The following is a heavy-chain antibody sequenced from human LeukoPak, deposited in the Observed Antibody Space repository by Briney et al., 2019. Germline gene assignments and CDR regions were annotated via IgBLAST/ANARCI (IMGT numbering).Heavy chain of an antibody. D-gene: IGHD3-10*01. J-gene: IGHJ4*02. CDR1: GYTFTSYG. V-gene: IGHV1-18*01. CDR3: ARGPSGSYYNVDLDY. Sequence: ASVKVSCKASGYTFTSYGISWGRQAPGQRLEWMGWISAYNGNTNYAQKLQGRVTMTTDTSTSTAYMELRSLRSDDTAVYYCARGPSGSYYNVDLDYWGQGTLVTVSS. CDR2: ISAYNGNT.